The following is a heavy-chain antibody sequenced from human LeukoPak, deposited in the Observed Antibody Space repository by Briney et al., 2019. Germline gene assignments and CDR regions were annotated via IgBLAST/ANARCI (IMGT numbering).Heavy chain of an antibody. CDR3: ARLSMDYDILTGYYSWFDP. J-gene: IGHJ5*02. Sequence: ASGTLSLTCSVSGGSMNSYYWSWIRQPPGKGLEWIGYIYYSGSTNYNPSLKSRVTISVDTSKNQFSLKLSSVTAADTAVYYCARLSMDYDILTGYYSWFDPWGQGTLVTVSS. D-gene: IGHD3-9*01. CDR2: IYYSGST. CDR1: GGSMNSYY. V-gene: IGHV4-59*08.